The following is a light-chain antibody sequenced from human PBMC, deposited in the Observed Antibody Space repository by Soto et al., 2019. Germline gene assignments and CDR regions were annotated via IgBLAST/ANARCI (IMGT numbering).Light chain of an antibody. CDR2: GAS. CDR1: QGISSF. Sequence: IPLTQSPSSLSASVGDRVTITCRASQGISSFLAWYQQKPGKAPKLLIYGASTLQSGVPSRFSGRGSGTDFTLTIGSLQPEDFATYYCQQLNSFPIPFGPGTKVDIK. CDR3: QQLNSFPIP. V-gene: IGKV1-9*01. J-gene: IGKJ3*01.